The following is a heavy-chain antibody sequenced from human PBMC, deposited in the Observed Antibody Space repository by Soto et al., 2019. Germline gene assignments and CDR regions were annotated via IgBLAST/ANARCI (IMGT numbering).Heavy chain of an antibody. CDR3: ARSTAGNYPIGNAFDA. V-gene: IGHV3-13*01. D-gene: IGHD4-4*01. J-gene: IGHJ3*01. Sequence: PGGSLKLSCAASGFSVSTYDMHWVRQATGKGLEWVSAIGTKSDAYYPDSVKGRFTISRDNAKHSLYLQINSLRAGDTAVYYCARSTAGNYPIGNAFDAWGQGTMVTVSS. CDR1: GFSVSTYD. CDR2: IGTKSDA.